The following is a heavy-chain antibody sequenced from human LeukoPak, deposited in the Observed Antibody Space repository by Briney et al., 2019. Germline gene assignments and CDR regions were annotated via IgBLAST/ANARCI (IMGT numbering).Heavy chain of an antibody. CDR2: IYYSGST. CDR1: GGSISSGGYY. V-gene: IGHV4-31*01. CDR3: ARHEVKWELPHVALRWYFDL. J-gene: IGHJ2*01. D-gene: IGHD1-26*01. Sequence: SQTLSLTCTVSGGSISSGGYYWSWVRQHPGKGLEWIGYIYYSGSTNYNPSLKSLFTISVDTSKNRLSLKLSSVTAADTAVYYCARHEVKWELPHVALRWYFDLWGRGTLVTVSS.